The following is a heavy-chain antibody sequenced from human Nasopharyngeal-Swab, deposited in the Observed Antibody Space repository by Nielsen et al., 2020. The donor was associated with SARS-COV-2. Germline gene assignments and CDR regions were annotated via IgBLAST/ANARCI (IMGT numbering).Heavy chain of an antibody. J-gene: IGHJ1*01. CDR3: ARHANYYDSSGHEYFQH. V-gene: IGHV5-10-1*01. CDR2: IDPSDSYT. Sequence: GESLKISCKGSGYSFTSYWISWVRQMPGKGLEWMGRIDPSDSYTNYSPSFQGHVTISADKSISTAYLQWSSLKASDTAMYYCARHANYYDSSGHEYFQHWGQGTLVTVSS. D-gene: IGHD3-22*01. CDR1: GYSFTSYW.